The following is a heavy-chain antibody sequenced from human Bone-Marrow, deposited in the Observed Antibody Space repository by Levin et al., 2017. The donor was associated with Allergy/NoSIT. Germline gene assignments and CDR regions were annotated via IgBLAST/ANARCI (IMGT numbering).Heavy chain of an antibody. CDR3: ARGGTLAAAGTGDAFDI. CDR1: GFTFSSYD. J-gene: IGHJ3*02. D-gene: IGHD6-13*01. Sequence: GESLKISCAASGFTFSSYDMHWVRQATGKGLEWVSAIGTAGDTYYPGSVKGRFTISRENAKNSLYLQMNSLRAGDTAVYYCARGGTLAAAGTGDAFDIWGQGTMVTVSS. CDR2: IGTAGDT. V-gene: IGHV3-13*04.